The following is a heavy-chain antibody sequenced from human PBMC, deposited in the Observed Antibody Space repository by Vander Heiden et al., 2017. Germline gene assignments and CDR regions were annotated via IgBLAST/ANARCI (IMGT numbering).Heavy chain of an antibody. CDR1: GFNFRYYA. D-gene: IGHD3-10*01. J-gene: IGHJ5*01. CDR2: ISGSGNDA. V-gene: IGHV3-23*04. Sequence: EVQLVESGGGLVQPGASLRVSCEASGFNFRYYAMTWVRQAPGKGLELVSTISGSGNDADYAGSVKGRFIISRDNSKNTLYLQMNSLSAGDTALYYCAKEGLWYGGNWVDPWGQGTLVTGSS. CDR3: AKEGLWYGGNWVDP.